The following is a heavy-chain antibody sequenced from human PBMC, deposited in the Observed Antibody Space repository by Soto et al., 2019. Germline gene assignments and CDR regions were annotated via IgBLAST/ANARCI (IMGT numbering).Heavy chain of an antibody. V-gene: IGHV3-30*03. CDR1: VFTSSSYR. J-gene: IGHJ3*02. CDR3: ATLVVKAAFDI. D-gene: IGHD2-21*01. Sequence: RGPLRRYCKASVFTSSSYRMHWVRQAPGKGLEWVAVISYDGSNKYYADSVKGRFTISRENSKNTLYLKMNSLRAEDTDVYYCATLVVKAAFDIWGQGTMVTVSS. CDR2: ISYDGSNK.